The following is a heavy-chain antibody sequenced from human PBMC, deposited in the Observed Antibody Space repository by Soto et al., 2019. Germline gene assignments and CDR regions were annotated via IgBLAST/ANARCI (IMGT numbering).Heavy chain of an antibody. CDR3: ARAKRITGDFDY. CDR2: ISGYNGAT. Sequence: QVHLVQSGAEVKKPGASVKVSCKASGYTFTSYGLSWVRRAPGQGLEWMGWISGYNGATNYAQKLQGRVTMTTDTSMSTAYMEVSSLRYDDTAVYFCARAKRITGDFDYWGQGTLVTVSS. V-gene: IGHV1-18*01. CDR1: GYTFTSYG. D-gene: IGHD1-20*01. J-gene: IGHJ4*02.